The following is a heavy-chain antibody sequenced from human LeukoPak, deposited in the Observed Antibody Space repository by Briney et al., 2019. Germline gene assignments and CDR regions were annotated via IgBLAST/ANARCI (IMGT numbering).Heavy chain of an antibody. CDR1: GGSISSSSYY. J-gene: IGHJ4*02. V-gene: IGHV4-61*01. CDR2: IYYSGST. CDR3: ARTVVVAATTNRGFDY. Sequence: PSETLSLTCTVSGGSISSSSYYWSWIRQPPGKGLEWIGYIYYSGSTNYNPSLKSRVTISVDTSKNQFSLKLSSVTAADTAVYYCARTVVVAATTNRGFDYWGQGTLVTVSS. D-gene: IGHD2-15*01.